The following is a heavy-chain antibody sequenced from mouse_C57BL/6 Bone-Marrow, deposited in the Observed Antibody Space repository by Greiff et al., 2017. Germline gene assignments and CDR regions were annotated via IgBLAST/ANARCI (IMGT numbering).Heavy chain of an antibody. J-gene: IGHJ4*01. Sequence: SGPGLVQPSQSLSITCTVSGFSLTSYGVHWVRQSPGKGLEWLGVIWRGGSTDYNAAFMSRLSITKDNSKSQVFFKMNSLQADDTAIYYCAKNWGYGSSYGYAMDYWGQGTSVTVSS. CDR2: IWRGGST. CDR3: AKNWGYGSSYGYAMDY. CDR1: GFSLTSYG. D-gene: IGHD1-1*01. V-gene: IGHV2-5*01.